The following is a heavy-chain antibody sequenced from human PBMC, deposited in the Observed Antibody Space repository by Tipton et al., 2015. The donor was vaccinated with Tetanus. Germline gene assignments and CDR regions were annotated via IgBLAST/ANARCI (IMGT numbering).Heavy chain of an antibody. CDR3: ARAHCTDGVCNFDF. D-gene: IGHD2-8*01. CDR1: GYIFTNYW. CDR2: IYPGDSDT. Sequence: QLVQSGGEVKKSGESLKISCKGSGYIFTNYWIGWVRQKPGKGLEWMGIIYPGDSDTRYSTSFQGRVTISVDKSINTAYLQGSSLKAWDTSMFYCARAHCTDGVCNFDFWGQGALVTVAS. J-gene: IGHJ4*02. V-gene: IGHV5-51*01.